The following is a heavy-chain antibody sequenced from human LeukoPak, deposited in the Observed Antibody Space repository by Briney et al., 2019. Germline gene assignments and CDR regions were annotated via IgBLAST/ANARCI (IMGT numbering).Heavy chain of an antibody. CDR3: ARDKHNPNCSGGRCYPYFFDS. CDR1: GDSVSSNNAV. V-gene: IGHV6-1*01. CDR2: TYYRSKWFD. Sequence: SQTLSLTCAITGDSVSSNNAVWNWIRQSPSRGLEWLGRTYYRSKWFDDYAVSVKSRATVNADTSKNQFSLQLSSVTPEDTAVYYCARDKHNPNCSGGRCYPYFFDSWGQGSLVTVSS. D-gene: IGHD2-15*01. J-gene: IGHJ4*02.